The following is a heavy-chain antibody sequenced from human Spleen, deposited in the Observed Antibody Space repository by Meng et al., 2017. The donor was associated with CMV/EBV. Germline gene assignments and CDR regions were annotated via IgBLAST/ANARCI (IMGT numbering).Heavy chain of an antibody. V-gene: IGHV4-34*01. J-gene: IGHJ4*02. CDR3: ARESLHSGGYYAFDF. Sequence: SETLSLTCAVYGASFNDYYWTWIRRPPGKGLEWVGEINHSGSTNSIPSLKSRVTMSIDTSKNQLSLKLTSVTAADTAVYFCARESLHSGGYYAFDFWGQGTLVTVSS. CDR1: GASFNDYY. CDR2: INHSGST. D-gene: IGHD3-22*01.